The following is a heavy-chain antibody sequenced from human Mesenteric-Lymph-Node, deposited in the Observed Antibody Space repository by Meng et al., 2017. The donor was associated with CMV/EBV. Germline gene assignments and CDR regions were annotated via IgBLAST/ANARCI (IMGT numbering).Heavy chain of an antibody. J-gene: IGHJ4*02. CDR1: GGSFSGYY. D-gene: IGHD3-9*01. CDR2: INHSGST. Sequence: QGQLHQWGTGLLKPSETLSVTCGVYGGSFSGYYWNWIRQSPEKGLEWIGEINHSGSTTYNPSFTSRIIISVDTSTNQISLNMSSVTAADTAVYYCARGSSYDILTGYFDYWGQGALVTVSS. V-gene: IGHV4-34*01. CDR3: ARGSSYDILTGYFDY.